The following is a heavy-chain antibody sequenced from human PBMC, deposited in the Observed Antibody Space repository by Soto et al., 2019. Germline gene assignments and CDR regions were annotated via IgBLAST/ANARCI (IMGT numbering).Heavy chain of an antibody. V-gene: IGHV3-7*01. CDR2: VKGDGSEK. D-gene: IGHD2-15*01. CDR1: GFAFSRLW. CDR3: VGNGGWAFDI. Sequence: GGSLRLSCTASGFAFSRLWMAWVRQDPGKGLEWVANVKGDGSEKYHAVSVKGRFTISRDNDKDSLYLQMNSLRAKDTAVYYCVGNGGWAFDIWGQGTMVTVSS. J-gene: IGHJ3*02.